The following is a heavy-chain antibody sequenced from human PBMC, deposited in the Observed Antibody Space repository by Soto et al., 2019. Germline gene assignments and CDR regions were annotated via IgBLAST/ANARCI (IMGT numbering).Heavy chain of an antibody. CDR2: IYYTGST. V-gene: IGHV4-59*02. CDR3: ARAMIVVPPPGDHSFYMDV. D-gene: IGHD2-2*01. Sequence: QVQLQESGPGLVKPSETLSLTCTVSGDSVSPYYWSWIRQPPGKGPEWVGFIYYTGSTDYNPSLKSRVTISVDTSKYQFSLKLSSVTAADTAVYYCARAMIVVPPPGDHSFYMDVWGKGTTVTVSS. J-gene: IGHJ6*03. CDR1: GDSVSPYY.